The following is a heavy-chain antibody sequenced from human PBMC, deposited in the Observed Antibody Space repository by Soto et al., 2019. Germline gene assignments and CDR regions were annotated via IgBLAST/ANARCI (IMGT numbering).Heavy chain of an antibody. V-gene: IGHV3-23*01. J-gene: IGHJ4*02. CDR1: GFTFSSYA. CDR2: IRGSGGST. D-gene: IGHD3-9*01. CDR3: AQHPSSNYDILTGYCDY. Sequence: GGSLRLSCAASGFTFSSYAMSWVRQAPGKGLEWVSAIRGSGGSTYYADSVKGRFTISRDNSKNTLYLQMNSLRAEDTAVYYCAQHPSSNYDILTGYCDYWGQGTLVTVSS.